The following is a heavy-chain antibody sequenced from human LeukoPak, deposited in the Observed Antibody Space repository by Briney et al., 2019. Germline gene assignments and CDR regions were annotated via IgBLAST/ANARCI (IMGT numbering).Heavy chain of an antibody. J-gene: IGHJ4*02. CDR2: INQDGSEK. D-gene: IGHD3-10*01. CDR3: ARDHVVRGVVWDY. CDR1: GFTFSSHW. V-gene: IGHV3-7*05. Sequence: GGSLRLSCAASGFTFSSHWMSWVRQAPGKGLEWVASINQDGSEKYSVDSVKGRFTISRDNAKNSLYLQMNSLRAEDTAVYCCARDHVVRGVVWDYWGQGTLVTVSS.